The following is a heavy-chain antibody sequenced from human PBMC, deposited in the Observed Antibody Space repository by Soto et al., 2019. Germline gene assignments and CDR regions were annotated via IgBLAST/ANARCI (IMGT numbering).Heavy chain of an antibody. J-gene: IGHJ4*02. V-gene: IGHV4-30-2*01. CDR2: IYHSGGT. Sequence: QLQLQESGSGLVKPSQTLSLTCAVSGDSISSGGYSSNWIRQPPGKGLEWIGYIYHSGGTDYNPSLKSRVTISVDRSKNQFSLNLRSVTAADTAVYYCARDDRSGYFFDYWGQGTLVTVSS. CDR3: ARDDRSGYFFDY. D-gene: IGHD3-22*01. CDR1: GDSISSGGYS.